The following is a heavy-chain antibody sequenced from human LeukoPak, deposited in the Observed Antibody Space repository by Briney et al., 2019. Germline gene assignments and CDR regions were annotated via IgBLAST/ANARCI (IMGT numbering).Heavy chain of an antibody. J-gene: IGHJ4*02. CDR2: IYYSGST. CDR3: ARGFLEWLPIDY. CDR1: GGSISSGDYY. Sequence: PSQTLSLTCSISGGSISSGDYYWSWIRQPPGKGLEWIGYIYYSGSTYYNPSLKSRVTISVDTSKNQFSLKLSSVTAADTAVYYCARGFLEWLPIDYWGQGTLVTVSS. D-gene: IGHD3-3*01. V-gene: IGHV4-30-4*08.